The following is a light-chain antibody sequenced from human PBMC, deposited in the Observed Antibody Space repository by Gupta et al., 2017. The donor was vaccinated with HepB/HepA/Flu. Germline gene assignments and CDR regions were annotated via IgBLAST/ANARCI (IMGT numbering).Light chain of an antibody. V-gene: IGLV2-8*01. CDR3: SSYAGSTRGV. CDR1: SSDVGGYNY. CDR2: EVS. Sequence: QSALTQPPSASGSPGQSVTISCTGTSSDVGGYNYVSWYQQHPGKAPKIMIYEVSKRPSGVPDRFSGSKSGNTASLTVSGLQAEDEADYYCSSYAGSTRGVFGGGTKLTVL. J-gene: IGLJ2*01.